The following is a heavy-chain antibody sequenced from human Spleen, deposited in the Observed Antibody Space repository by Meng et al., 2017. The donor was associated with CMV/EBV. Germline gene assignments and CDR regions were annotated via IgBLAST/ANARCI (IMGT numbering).Heavy chain of an antibody. D-gene: IGHD3-3*01. CDR2: INPNSGGK. J-gene: IGHJ6*02. Sequence: ASVKVSCKASGYTFTGYYMHWVRQAPGQGLEWMEWINPNSGGKKFAQKFQGRVTMTRDTSISTAYMELSRLRSDDTAVYYCARDAGSFGVEYTSNWGFYYPYGMDVWGQGTTVTVSS. CDR3: ARDAGSFGVEYTSNWGFYYPYGMDV. CDR1: GYTFTGYY. V-gene: IGHV1-2*02.